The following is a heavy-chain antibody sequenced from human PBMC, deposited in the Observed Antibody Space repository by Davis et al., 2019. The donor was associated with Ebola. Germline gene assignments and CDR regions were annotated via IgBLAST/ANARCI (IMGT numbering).Heavy chain of an antibody. V-gene: IGHV3-66*02. Sequence: GESLKISCVVSGFNISDYYMTWVREAPGKGLEAPGKGLEWVSVIYVVGSTYYADSVKGRFTISRDNSKNTVYLQMNSMRAEDTAVYYCARIVPDWYESSGYSRNGRFDYWGQGTLVTASS. CDR2: IYVVGST. CDR3: ARIVPDWYESSGYSRNGRFDY. D-gene: IGHD3-22*01. J-gene: IGHJ4*02. CDR1: GFNISDYY.